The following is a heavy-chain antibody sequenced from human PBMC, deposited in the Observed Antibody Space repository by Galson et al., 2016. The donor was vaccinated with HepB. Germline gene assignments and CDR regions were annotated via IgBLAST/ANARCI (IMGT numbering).Heavy chain of an antibody. J-gene: IGHJ4*02. CDR2: IFPGDSKT. V-gene: IGHV5-51*01. CDR1: GYTFSDYW. Sequence: QSGAEVTKPGESLKISCKGSGYTFSDYWIAWVRQMPGKGLEWMGIIFPGDSKTRYSPSFQGQVTISADKSINTAYLEWSTLKASDTAIYYCARFAQLVLFDYWGQESLVTVSS. D-gene: IGHD6-13*01. CDR3: ARFAQLVLFDY.